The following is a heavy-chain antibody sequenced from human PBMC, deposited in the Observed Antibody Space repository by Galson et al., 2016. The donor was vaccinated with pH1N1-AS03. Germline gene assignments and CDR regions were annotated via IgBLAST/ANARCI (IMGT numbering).Heavy chain of an antibody. D-gene: IGHD2-21*01. CDR2: IYTGGDT. J-gene: IGHJ4*02. CDR1: GLSVAKNY. V-gene: IGHV3-53*01. Sequence: SLRLSCAVSGLSVAKNYMSWVRQAPGKGLEWVSSIYTGGDTFYTDSVRGRFTISRDDSKNTLYLQMNSLRVADTAMYYCARVDSSTYSDCWVPFDYWGQGTLVTVSS. CDR3: ARVDSSTYSDCWVPFDY.